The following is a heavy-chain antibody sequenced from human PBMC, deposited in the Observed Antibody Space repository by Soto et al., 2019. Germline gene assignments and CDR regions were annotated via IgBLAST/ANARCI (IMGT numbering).Heavy chain of an antibody. Sequence: PSETLSLTCTVSGGSISSYYWSWIRQPPGKGLERIGYIYYSGSTNYNPSLKSRVTISVDTSKNQFSLKLSSVTAADTAVYYCARGVTIFGVVASPRGWFDPWGQGTLVTVSS. CDR3: ARGVTIFGVVASPRGWFDP. D-gene: IGHD3-3*01. V-gene: IGHV4-59*01. J-gene: IGHJ5*02. CDR2: IYYSGST. CDR1: GGSISSYY.